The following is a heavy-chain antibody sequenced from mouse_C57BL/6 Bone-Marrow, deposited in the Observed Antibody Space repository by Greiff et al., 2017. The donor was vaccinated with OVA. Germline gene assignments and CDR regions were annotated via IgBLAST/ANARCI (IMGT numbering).Heavy chain of an antibody. CDR1: GFTFSDYY. Sequence: EVNLVESEGGLVQPGSSMKLSCTASGFTFSDYYMAWVRQVPEKGLEWVANINYDGSSTYYLDSLKSRFIISRDNAKNILYLQMSSLKSEDTATYYCARYRYYFDYWGQGTTLTVSS. CDR3: ARYRYYFDY. J-gene: IGHJ2*01. V-gene: IGHV5-16*01. CDR2: INYDGSST.